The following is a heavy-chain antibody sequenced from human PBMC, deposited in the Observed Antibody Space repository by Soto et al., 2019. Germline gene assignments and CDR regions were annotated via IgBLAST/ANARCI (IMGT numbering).Heavy chain of an antibody. V-gene: IGHV4-59*08. CDR3: ARQSELHIVATPPSYYFDY. J-gene: IGHJ4*02. CDR2: IYYSGST. D-gene: IGHD5-12*01. CDR1: GGSISSYY. Sequence: SETLSLTCTVSGGSISSYYWSWIRQPPGKGLEWIGYIYYSGSTNYNPSLKSRVTISVDTSKNQFSLKLSSVTAADTAVYYCARQSELHIVATPPSYYFDYWGQGTLVTVSS.